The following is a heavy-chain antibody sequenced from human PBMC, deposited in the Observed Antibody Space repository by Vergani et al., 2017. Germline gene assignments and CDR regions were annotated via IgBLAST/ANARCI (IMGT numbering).Heavy chain of an antibody. CDR1: GSSIRSSNYY. D-gene: IGHD6-19*01. CDR3: ARHSTVEWLVKLGWIVP. V-gene: IGHV4-39*01. Sequence: QLQLQESGPGLVKPSATLSLTCSVSGSSIRSSNYYWCWIRQPPGKGLEWIASIYYSGSTYYNPSLQSRVTISVDTSKNQFSLKLSSVTAADTAVYFCARHSTVEWLVKLGWIVPWGQGILVTVSS. J-gene: IGHJ5*02. CDR2: IYYSGST.